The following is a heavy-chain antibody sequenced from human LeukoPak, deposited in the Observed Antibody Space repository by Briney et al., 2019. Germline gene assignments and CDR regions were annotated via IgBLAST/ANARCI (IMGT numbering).Heavy chain of an antibody. CDR1: GFTFSSYG. D-gene: IGHD5-18*01. CDR3: AKYPTFIQLWLSN. J-gene: IGHJ4*02. CDR2: ISGSGGST. V-gene: IGHV3-23*01. Sequence: GGSLRLSCAASGFTFSSYGMSWVRQAPGKGLEWVSAISGSGGSTYYADSVKGRFTISRDNSKNTLYLQMNSLRAEDTAVYYCAKYPTFIQLWLSNWGQGTLVTVSS.